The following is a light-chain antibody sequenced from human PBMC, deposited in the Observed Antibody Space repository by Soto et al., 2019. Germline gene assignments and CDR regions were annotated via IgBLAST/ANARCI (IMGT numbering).Light chain of an antibody. Sequence: VLTQSHRTQSLSPGEKATLSCRASQSVSSTYLIWYQQKPGQAPRLLIYGASGRATGIPDRFSGSGSGTDFTLTISRLEPEDFAVYFCQYYDSFRTFGQGTKVDIK. J-gene: IGKJ1*01. CDR2: GAS. V-gene: IGKV3-20*01. CDR3: QYYDSFRT. CDR1: QSVSSTY.